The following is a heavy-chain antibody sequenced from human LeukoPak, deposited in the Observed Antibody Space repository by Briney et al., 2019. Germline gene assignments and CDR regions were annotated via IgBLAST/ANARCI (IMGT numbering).Heavy chain of an antibody. CDR3: ARFYDRSGPHFDY. Sequence: SETLSLTCTVSGASISTYYWSWIRQPPGKGLEWIGDIHYSGSTNYNPSLKSRVTISVDTSKNQFSLKLSSVTAADTAVYYCARFYDRSGPHFDYWGQGTLVTVSS. D-gene: IGHD3-22*01. CDR1: GASISTYY. J-gene: IGHJ4*02. CDR2: IHYSGST. V-gene: IGHV4-59*01.